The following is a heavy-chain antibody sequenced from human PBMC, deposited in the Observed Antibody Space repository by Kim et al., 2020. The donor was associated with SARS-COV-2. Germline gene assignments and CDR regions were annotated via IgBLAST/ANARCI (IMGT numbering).Heavy chain of an antibody. CDR1: GGSISSYY. V-gene: IGHV4-59*01. CDR3: ARVRYSYGTWESFDY. Sequence: SETLSLTCTVSGGSISSYYWSWIRQPPGKGLEWIGYIYYSGSSNYNPSLKSRVTISVDTSKNQFSLKLSSVTAADTAVYYCARVRYSYGTWESFDYWGQGTLVTVSS. J-gene: IGHJ4*02. CDR2: IYYSGSS. D-gene: IGHD5-18*01.